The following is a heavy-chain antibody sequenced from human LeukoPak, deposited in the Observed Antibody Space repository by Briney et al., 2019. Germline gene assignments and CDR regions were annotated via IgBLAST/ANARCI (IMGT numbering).Heavy chain of an antibody. D-gene: IGHD4-17*01. CDR3: ARTHYGDYDGSRYYYYGMDV. Sequence: GGSLRLSCAASGFTFSSYGMHWVRQAPGKGLERVAVMSYDGSNKYYADSVKGRFTISRDNSKNTLYLQMNSLRAEDTAVYYCARTHYGDYDGSRYYYYGMDVWGQGTTVTVSS. CDR1: GFTFSSYG. CDR2: MSYDGSNK. J-gene: IGHJ6*02. V-gene: IGHV3-30*03.